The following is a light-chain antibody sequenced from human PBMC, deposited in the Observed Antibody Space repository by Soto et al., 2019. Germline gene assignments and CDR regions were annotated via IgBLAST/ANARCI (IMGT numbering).Light chain of an antibody. J-gene: IGLJ1*01. CDR1: SSDVGSYTY. CDR2: EVS. V-gene: IGLV2-14*01. Sequence: QSLLTQPASVSGSPGQSITIPCTGTSSDVGSYTYVSWYQQHPGKAPQLIIYEVSNRPSGVSNRFSGSKSGNTASLTISGLQVEDEADYYCSSYTSSSTPYVFGTGTKVTVL. CDR3: SSYTSSSTPYV.